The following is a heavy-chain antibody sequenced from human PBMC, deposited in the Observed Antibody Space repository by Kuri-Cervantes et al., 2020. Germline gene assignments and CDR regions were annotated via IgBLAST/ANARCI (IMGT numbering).Heavy chain of an antibody. CDR2: IKQDGSEK. D-gene: IGHD2-2*01. V-gene: IGHV3-7*01. CDR3: AKSYVPAGNNLGYFDY. Sequence: GESLKISCAASGFTFSSYWMSWVRQAPGKGLEWVANIKQDGSEKYYVDSVKGRFTISRDNAKNSLYLQMNSLRAEDTAMYYCAKSYVPAGNNLGYFDYWGQGTLVTVSS. J-gene: IGHJ4*02. CDR1: GFTFSSYW.